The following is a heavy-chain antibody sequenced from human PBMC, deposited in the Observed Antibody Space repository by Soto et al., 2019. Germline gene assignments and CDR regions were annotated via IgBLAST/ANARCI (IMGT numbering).Heavy chain of an antibody. Sequence: QVQLVQSGAEVKKPGASVKVSCKASGYTFTSYDINWVRQATGQGLEWMGWMNPNSGNTGYAQKFRGRVTMTRNTFLSTVYMERRSLRSEDTAFYYCARGCSGGSCYYYYYMDVWVKGTTVIVSS. CDR3: ARGCSGGSCYYYYYMDV. CDR2: MNPNSGNT. CDR1: GYTFTSYD. J-gene: IGHJ6*03. D-gene: IGHD2-15*01. V-gene: IGHV1-8*01.